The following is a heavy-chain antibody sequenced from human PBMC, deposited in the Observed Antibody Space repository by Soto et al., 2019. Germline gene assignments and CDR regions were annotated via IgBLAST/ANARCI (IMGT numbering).Heavy chain of an antibody. J-gene: IGHJ4*02. Sequence: EVQLVESGGGSVQPGRSLRLSCAASGFSFDDYGMHWVRQGPGKGLEWVSGISWNSGDIYYADSVKGRFTIYRDNAKRSLYLQMNSLRTEDTALYYCAKDNDFDRDGPFDYWGQGILVTFSS. CDR2: ISWNSGDI. CDR1: GFSFDDYG. CDR3: AKDNDFDRDGPFDY. V-gene: IGHV3-9*01. D-gene: IGHD3-22*01.